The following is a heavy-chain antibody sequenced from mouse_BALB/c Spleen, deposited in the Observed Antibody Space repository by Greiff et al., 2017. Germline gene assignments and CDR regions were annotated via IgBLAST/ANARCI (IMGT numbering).Heavy chain of an antibody. V-gene: IGHV5-6-3*01. D-gene: IGHD1-1*01. J-gene: IGHJ3*01. CDR3: ARGDYYGSSAFAY. CDR1: GFTFSSYG. CDR2: INSNGGST. Sequence: EVQLVESGGGLVQPGGSLKLSCAASGFTFSSYGMPWVRQTPDKRLELVATINSNGGSTYYPDSVKGRFTISRDNAKNTLYLQMSSLKSEDTAMYYCARGDYYGSSAFAYWGQGTLVTVSA.